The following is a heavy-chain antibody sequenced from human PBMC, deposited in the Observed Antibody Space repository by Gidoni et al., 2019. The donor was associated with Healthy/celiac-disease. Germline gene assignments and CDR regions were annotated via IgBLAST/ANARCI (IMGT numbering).Heavy chain of an antibody. Sequence: QVQLVQSGAEVKKPGSSVKVSCKASGGPFSSYAISWVRQAPGQGLEWMGGIIPIFGTANYAQKFQGRVTITADESTSTAYMELSSLRSEDTAVYYCAREHCGGDCYSGPFDYWGQGTLVTVSS. CDR3: AREHCGGDCYSGPFDY. CDR2: IIPIFGTA. V-gene: IGHV1-69*01. J-gene: IGHJ4*02. CDR1: GGPFSSYA. D-gene: IGHD2-21*01.